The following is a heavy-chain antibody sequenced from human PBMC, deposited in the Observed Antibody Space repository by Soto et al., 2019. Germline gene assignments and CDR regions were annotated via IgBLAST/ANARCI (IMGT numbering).Heavy chain of an antibody. Sequence: SVKVSCKASGGTFTSDTISWVRQAPGQGLEWMGRIISILGIPNYAQKFQGRVTITADKSTSTVYMELSSLRYEDTAVYYCARESGRAVAGYSDGFDFWGQGTMVTVSS. D-gene: IGHD6-19*01. CDR3: ARESGRAVAGYSDGFDF. CDR1: GGTFTSDT. V-gene: IGHV1-69*04. J-gene: IGHJ3*01. CDR2: IISILGIP.